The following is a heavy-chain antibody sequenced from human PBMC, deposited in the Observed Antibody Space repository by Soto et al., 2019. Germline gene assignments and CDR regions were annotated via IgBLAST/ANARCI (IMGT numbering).Heavy chain of an antibody. Sequence: VASVKVSCKASGYTFTSYAMHWVRQAPGQRLEWMGWINAGNGNTKYSQKFQGRVTITRDTSASTAYMELSSLRPEDTAVYYCARGPSITIFGNYYYYGMDVWGQGTTVTVSS. V-gene: IGHV1-3*01. CDR1: GYTFTSYA. CDR2: INAGNGNT. D-gene: IGHD3-9*01. J-gene: IGHJ6*02. CDR3: ARGPSITIFGNYYYYGMDV.